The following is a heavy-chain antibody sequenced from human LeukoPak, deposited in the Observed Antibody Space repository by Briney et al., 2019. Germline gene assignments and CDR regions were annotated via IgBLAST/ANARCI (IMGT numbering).Heavy chain of an antibody. J-gene: IGHJ4*02. CDR3: AKYSGSYYYPPNWDS. Sequence: GGSLRLSCAISGFTFNNYAMTWVRQAPGKGLEWVSGISGSGSSTYYADSVKGRFTLSRDYPKNTLYLQMNSLRAEDTAVYFCAKYSGSYYYPPNWDSWGQGTLVTVSS. V-gene: IGHV3-23*01. CDR2: ISGSGSST. D-gene: IGHD1-26*01. CDR1: GFTFNNYA.